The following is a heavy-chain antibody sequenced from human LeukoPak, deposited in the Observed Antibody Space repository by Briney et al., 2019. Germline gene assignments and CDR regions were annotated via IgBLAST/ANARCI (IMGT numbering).Heavy chain of an antibody. CDR3: AKDMDSSWITQIDY. J-gene: IGHJ4*02. V-gene: IGHV3-9*01. D-gene: IGHD6-13*01. Sequence: PGGSLRLSCAASGFTFRSHWMSWVRQAPGKGLEWVSGISWNSGSIGYADSVKGRFTISRDNAKNSLYLQMNSLRAEDTALYYCAKDMDSSWITQIDYWGQGTLVTVSS. CDR1: GFTFRSHW. CDR2: ISWNSGSI.